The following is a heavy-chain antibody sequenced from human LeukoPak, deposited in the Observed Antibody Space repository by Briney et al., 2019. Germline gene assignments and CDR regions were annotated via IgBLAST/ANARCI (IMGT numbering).Heavy chain of an antibody. V-gene: IGHV3-11*05. J-gene: IGHJ4*02. CDR1: GFTFSETH. CDR2: ISSSRTET. D-gene: IGHD3-10*01. Sequence: PGGSLRLSCAASGFTFSETHMAWIRQAPGKGLEWISYISSSRTETYYADSVKGRFTISRDNSKNSLYLQMSSLRTEDTALYYCAKDHRTYYYGSGSLHYWGQGTLVTVSS. CDR3: AKDHRTYYYGSGSLHY.